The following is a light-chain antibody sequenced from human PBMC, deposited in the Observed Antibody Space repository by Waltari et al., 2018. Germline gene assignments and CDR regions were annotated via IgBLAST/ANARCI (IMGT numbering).Light chain of an antibody. J-gene: IGKJ2*03. Sequence: EIVLTQSPATLSLSPGESATLSCRASQSVKTYITWYQQKPGQPPRLLIYDASSRATGIPARFSGSGSGTDFTLTISRLEPEDFAVYFCQQGSGWPPTYSFGQGTTLEIK. CDR3: QQGSGWPPTYS. V-gene: IGKV3-11*01. CDR2: DAS. CDR1: QSVKTY.